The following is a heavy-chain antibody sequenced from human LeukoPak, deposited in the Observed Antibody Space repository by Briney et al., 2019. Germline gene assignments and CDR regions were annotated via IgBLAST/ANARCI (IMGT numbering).Heavy chain of an antibody. V-gene: IGHV3-21*01. Sequence: GGSLRLSCAASGFTFSSYSMNWVRQAPGKGLEWVSSISSSSSYIYYADSVKGRFTISRDNAKNSLYLQMNSLRAEDTAVYYCARVSPTVARGAFDIWGQGTMVIVSS. CDR2: ISSSSSYI. CDR3: ARVSPTVARGAFDI. J-gene: IGHJ3*02. D-gene: IGHD6-19*01. CDR1: GFTFSSYS.